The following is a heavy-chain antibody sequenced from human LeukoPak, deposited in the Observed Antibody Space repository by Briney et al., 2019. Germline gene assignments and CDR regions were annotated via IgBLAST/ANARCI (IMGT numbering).Heavy chain of an antibody. CDR2: IWYDASNK. J-gene: IGHJ5*02. D-gene: IGHD1-7*01. CDR3: VRGVGVSRFNYLDP. CDR1: GFTFCSFG. V-gene: IGHV3-33*01. Sequence: PGRSLTLSCAASGFTFCSFGMHWVRQAPGKGLGWVAVIWYDASNKYYADSVKGRFTISRDNSKNTLYLHMNSLRDDDTALYYCVRGVGVSRFNYLDPWGQGTLVIVSS.